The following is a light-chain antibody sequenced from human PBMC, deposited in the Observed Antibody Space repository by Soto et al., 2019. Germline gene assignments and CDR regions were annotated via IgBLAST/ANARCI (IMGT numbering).Light chain of an antibody. Sequence: QSALTQTASVSGSPGQSITISCTGTSSDVGGYNYVSWYQQHPGKAPKLMIYEVSNRPSGVSNRFSGSKSGNTASLTISGLQAEDEADYYCSSYTSRSTRVVFGGGTKVTVL. CDR1: SSDVGGYNY. CDR2: EVS. J-gene: IGLJ2*01. V-gene: IGLV2-14*01. CDR3: SSYTSRSTRVV.